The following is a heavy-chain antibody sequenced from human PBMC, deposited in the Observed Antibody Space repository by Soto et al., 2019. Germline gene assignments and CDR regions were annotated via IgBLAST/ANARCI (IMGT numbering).Heavy chain of an antibody. CDR3: ARDRLGYCSSTRCDTYYYDGIAC. J-gene: IGHJ6*02. V-gene: IGHV4-34*01. Sequence: PSETLSLTCAVYGGSLSGYYWSGIRQPPGKGLEWVGEINHSGSTNYNPSLKSRVTISVDTSKNQFSLKLSSVTAADTAVYYCARDRLGYCSSTRCDTYYYDGIACWGQGPTVPVAS. CDR2: INHSGST. D-gene: IGHD2-2*02. CDR1: GGSLSGYY.